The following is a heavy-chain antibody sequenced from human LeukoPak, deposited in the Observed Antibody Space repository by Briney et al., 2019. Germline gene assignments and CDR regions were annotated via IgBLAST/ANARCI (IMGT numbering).Heavy chain of an antibody. Sequence: SVKVSCKASGGTFSSYAISWVRQAPGQGLEWMGGIIPIFGTANYAQKFRGRVTITADESTSTAYMELSSLRSEDTAVYYCAREVAGVNYFDYWGQGTLVTVSS. CDR3: AREVAGVNYFDY. D-gene: IGHD6-19*01. V-gene: IGHV1-69*13. CDR1: GGTFSSYA. J-gene: IGHJ4*02. CDR2: IIPIFGTA.